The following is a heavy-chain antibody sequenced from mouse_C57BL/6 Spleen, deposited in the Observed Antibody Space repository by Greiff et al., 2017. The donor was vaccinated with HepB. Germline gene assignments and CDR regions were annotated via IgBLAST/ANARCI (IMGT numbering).Heavy chain of an antibody. V-gene: IGHV1-61*01. D-gene: IGHD1-1*01. CDR1: GYTFTSYW. J-gene: IGHJ2*01. CDR3: ARSPHYYGSSPYYFDY. Sequence: VQLQQPGAELVRPGSSVKLSCKASGYTFTSYWMDWVKQRPGQGLEWIGNIYPSDSETHYNQKFKDKATLTVDKSSSTAYMQLSSLTSEDSAVYYCARSPHYYGSSPYYFDYWGQGTTLTVSS. CDR2: IYPSDSET.